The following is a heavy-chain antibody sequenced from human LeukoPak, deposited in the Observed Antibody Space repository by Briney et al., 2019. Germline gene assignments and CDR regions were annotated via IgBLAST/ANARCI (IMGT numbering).Heavy chain of an antibody. CDR3: ASFRGPSHYYGSGSYYIY. D-gene: IGHD3-10*01. Sequence: SETLSLTCAVSGYSISSGYYWGWIRQPPGKGLEWIGSIYHSGSTYYNPSIKSRVTISVDTSKNQFSLKLSYVSAADAAVYYCASFRGPSHYYGSGSYYIYWGQGTLVTVSS. CDR2: IYHSGST. CDR1: GYSISSGYY. V-gene: IGHV4-38-2*01. J-gene: IGHJ4*02.